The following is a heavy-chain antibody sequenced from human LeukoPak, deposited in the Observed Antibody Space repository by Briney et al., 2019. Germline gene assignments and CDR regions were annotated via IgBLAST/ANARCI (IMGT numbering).Heavy chain of an antibody. Sequence: SETLSLTCTVSGGSISTYYWSWIRQPPGKGLEWIGYIYYGGSTNYNPSLKSRVTISVDTSKNQFSLKLSSVTAADTAVYYCARRYCSSISCLIDYWGQGTLVTVSS. CDR2: IYYGGST. CDR1: GGSISTYY. J-gene: IGHJ4*02. D-gene: IGHD2-2*01. CDR3: ARRYCSSISCLIDY. V-gene: IGHV4-59*08.